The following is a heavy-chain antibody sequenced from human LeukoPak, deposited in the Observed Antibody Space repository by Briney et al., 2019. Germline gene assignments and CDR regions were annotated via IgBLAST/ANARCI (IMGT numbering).Heavy chain of an antibody. Sequence: PGRSLRLSCAASGFTFRSYGMQWVRQAPGKGLECVAIIWYDGSNKYYSDSVKGRFTISRDNSKNTLYLQMNNLRAEDTAVYYCARVAGHDIRGLITYYFDDWGQGTLVTVSS. CDR1: GFTFRSYG. V-gene: IGHV3-33*01. D-gene: IGHD3-10*01. CDR3: ARVAGHDIRGLITYYFDD. CDR2: IWYDGSNK. J-gene: IGHJ4*02.